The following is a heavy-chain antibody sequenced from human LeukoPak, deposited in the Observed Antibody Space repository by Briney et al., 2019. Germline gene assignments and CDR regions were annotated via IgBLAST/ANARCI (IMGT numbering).Heavy chain of an antibody. D-gene: IGHD5-18*01. J-gene: IGHJ5*02. CDR1: GGSFSGYY. V-gene: IGHV4-34*01. CDR2: INHSGST. Sequence: SETLSLTCAVYGGSFSGYYWSWIRQPPGKGLEWIGEINHSGSTNYNPSLKSRVTISVDRSKNQFSLKLSSVTAADTAVYYCAREASYANWFDPWGQGTLVTVSS. CDR3: AREASYANWFDP.